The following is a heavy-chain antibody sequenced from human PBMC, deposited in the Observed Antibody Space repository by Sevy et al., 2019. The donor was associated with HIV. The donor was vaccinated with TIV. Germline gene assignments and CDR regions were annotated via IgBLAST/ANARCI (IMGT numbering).Heavy chain of an antibody. CDR2: INAGNGNT. Sequence: ASVKVSCKASGYIFNSYSMHWVRQAPGQRLEWMGWINAGNGNTKYSQTFQGRVTITRDTSASTVYMELSSLVSEDMAVYYCARERETGDFYYAMDVWGPGTTVTVSS. CDR3: ARERETGDFYYAMDV. D-gene: IGHD3-10*01. V-gene: IGHV1-3*01. J-gene: IGHJ6*02. CDR1: GYIFNSYS.